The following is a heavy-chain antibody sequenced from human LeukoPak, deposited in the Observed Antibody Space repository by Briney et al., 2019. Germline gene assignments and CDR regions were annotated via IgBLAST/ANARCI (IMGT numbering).Heavy chain of an antibody. J-gene: IGHJ4*02. V-gene: IGHV4-34*01. D-gene: IGHD3-10*01. Sequence: SETLSLTCAVYGGSFSGYYWSWLRQPPGKGLEWIGEINHSGSTNYNPSLKSRVTISVDTSKNQFSLKLSSVTAADTAVYYCARSTMVRGVIITFFDWGQGTLVTVSS. CDR2: INHSGST. CDR1: GGSFSGYY. CDR3: ARSTMVRGVIITFFD.